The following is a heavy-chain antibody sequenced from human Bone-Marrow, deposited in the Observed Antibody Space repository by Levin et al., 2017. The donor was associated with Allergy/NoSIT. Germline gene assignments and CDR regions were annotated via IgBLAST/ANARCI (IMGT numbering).Heavy chain of an antibody. CDR2: ISSSSSTI. CDR3: ARALLRDDYGDYYFDY. Sequence: PGGSLRLSCAASGFTFSSYSMNWVRQAPGKGLEWISYISSSSSTIYYADSVKGRFTISRDNAKNSLYLQMNSLRAEDTAVYYCARALLRDDYGDYYFDYWGQGTLVTVSS. V-gene: IGHV3-48*01. D-gene: IGHD4-17*01. J-gene: IGHJ4*02. CDR1: GFTFSSYS.